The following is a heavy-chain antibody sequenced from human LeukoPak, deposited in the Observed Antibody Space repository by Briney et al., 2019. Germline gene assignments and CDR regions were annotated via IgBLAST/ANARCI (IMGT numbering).Heavy chain of an antibody. J-gene: IGHJ4*02. CDR2: ISYDGSNK. Sequence: GRSLRLSCAASGFTFSSYAMHWVRQAPGKGLEWVAVISYDGSNKYYADSVKGRFTISRDNSKSTLYLQMNSPGAEDTAVYYCARDKSSSWSHFDYWGQGTLVTVSS. CDR3: ARDKSSSWSHFDY. D-gene: IGHD6-13*01. CDR1: GFTFSSYA. V-gene: IGHV3-30*04.